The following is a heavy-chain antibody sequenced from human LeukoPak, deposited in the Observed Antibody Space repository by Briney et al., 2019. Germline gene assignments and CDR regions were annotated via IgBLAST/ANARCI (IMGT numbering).Heavy chain of an antibody. J-gene: IGHJ4*02. V-gene: IGHV4-61*02. D-gene: IGHD3-3*01. Sequence: PSETLSLTCTVSGGSISSGSYYWSWIRQPAGKGLEWIGRIYTSGSTNYNPSLKSRVTISVDTSKSQFSLKLSSVTAADTAVYYCARETIFGVVIIADYWGQGTLVTVSS. CDR3: ARETIFGVVIIADY. CDR2: IYTSGST. CDR1: GGSISSGSYY.